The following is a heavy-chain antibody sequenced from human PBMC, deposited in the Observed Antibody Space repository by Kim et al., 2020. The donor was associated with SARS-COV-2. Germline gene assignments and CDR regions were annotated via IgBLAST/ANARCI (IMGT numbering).Heavy chain of an antibody. CDR2: IIPMFDTT. Sequence: SVKVSCKASGGTCRNSGITWVRQAPGQGLEWMGGIIPMFDTTKYASTAQNFQVRVTITADKSTGPAYMGLSSLRSEDTAIYFCARANWGSGVYYYYVMD. CDR3: ARANWGSGVYYYYVMD. CDR1: GGTCRNSG. J-gene: IGHJ6*01. D-gene: IGHD7-27*01. V-gene: IGHV1-69*06.